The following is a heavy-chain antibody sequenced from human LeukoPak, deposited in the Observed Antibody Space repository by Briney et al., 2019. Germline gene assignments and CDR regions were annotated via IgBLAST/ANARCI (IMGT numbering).Heavy chain of an antibody. CDR3: ATTRVGWTVDAFDI. D-gene: IGHD2-15*01. V-gene: IGHV1-24*01. CDR1: GYTLTELS. CDR2: VDPEDGEP. J-gene: IGHJ3*02. Sequence: ASVKVSCKVSGYTLTELSMHWVRQAPGRGLEWVGGVDPEDGEPIYAQKFQGTVTMTEDTSTATAYMELSSLRSEDTAVYYCATTRVGWTVDAFDIWGQGTTVTVSS.